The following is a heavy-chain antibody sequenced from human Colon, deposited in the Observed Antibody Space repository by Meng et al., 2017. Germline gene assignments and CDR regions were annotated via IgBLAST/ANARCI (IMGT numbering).Heavy chain of an antibody. CDR2: IYYSGST. V-gene: IGHV4-39*06. D-gene: IGHD6-13*01. CDR3: SAGTSNRDY. Sequence: SETLSPTCTVSGGSISSSSYYWGWIRQPPGKGLEWIGSIYYSGSTYYNPSLKSRVTISVDTSKNQFTLKLSSVTAADTAVYYCSAGTSNRDYWGQGTLVTVSS. J-gene: IGHJ4*02. CDR1: GGSISSSSYY.